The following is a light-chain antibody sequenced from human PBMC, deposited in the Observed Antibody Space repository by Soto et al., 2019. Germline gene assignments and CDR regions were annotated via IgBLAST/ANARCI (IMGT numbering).Light chain of an antibody. J-gene: IGLJ3*02. CDR2: EGT. CDR1: SSDVGNYNL. V-gene: IGLV2-23*01. Sequence: QSALTQPASVSGSPGQSITISCTGTSSDVGNYNLVSWYQQHPGKAPKLMIYEGTKRPSGVSDRFSGSKSGNTASLTISGLQAEVEADYYCCSYAGSSTWVFGGGTKLTVL. CDR3: CSYAGSSTWV.